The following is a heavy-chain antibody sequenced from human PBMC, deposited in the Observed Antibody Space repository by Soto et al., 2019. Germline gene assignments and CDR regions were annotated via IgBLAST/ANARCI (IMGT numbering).Heavy chain of an antibody. V-gene: IGHV4-31*03. CDR2: IYYSGST. Sequence: QVQLQESGPGLVKPSQTLSLTCTVSGGSISSGGYYWSWIRQHPGKGLEWIGYIYYSGSTYYNPSLKSRVTISVDTSKNQFSLKLSSVTAADTAVYYCARGRVVAATKYNWFDPWGQGTLVTVSS. D-gene: IGHD2-15*01. CDR3: ARGRVVAATKYNWFDP. CDR1: GGSISSGGYY. J-gene: IGHJ5*02.